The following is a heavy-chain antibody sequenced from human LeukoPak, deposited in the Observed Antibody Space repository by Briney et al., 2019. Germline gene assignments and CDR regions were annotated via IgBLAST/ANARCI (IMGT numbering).Heavy chain of an antibody. CDR3: AKDMAATVVTFSVDY. J-gene: IGHJ4*02. CDR2: ISWNSGSI. D-gene: IGHD4-23*01. Sequence: GGSLRLSCAASGFTFDDYAMHWVRQAPGKGLEWVSGISWNSGSIGYADSVKGRFTISRDNAKNSLYLQMNSLRAEDTALYYCAKDMAATVVTFSVDYWGQGTLVTVPS. CDR1: GFTFDDYA. V-gene: IGHV3-9*01.